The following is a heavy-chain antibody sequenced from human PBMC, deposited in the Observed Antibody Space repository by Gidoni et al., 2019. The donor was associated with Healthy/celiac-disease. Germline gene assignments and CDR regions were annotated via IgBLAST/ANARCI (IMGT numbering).Heavy chain of an antibody. V-gene: IGHV4-39*01. CDR3: ARPNYDSSGSTQRPENWFDT. J-gene: IGHJ5*02. CDR2: IYFSWST. D-gene: IGHD3-22*01. CDR1: GGSISSSGYS. Sequence: QLQLQESGPGLVKPSETMSLTCTVPGGSISSSGYSWGWIRQPPGKGLEWIGSIYFSWSTYYNPSLKSRVTISVDTSKNQFSLKLISVTAADTAVYYCARPNYDSSGSTQRPENWFDTWGQGTLVTVSS.